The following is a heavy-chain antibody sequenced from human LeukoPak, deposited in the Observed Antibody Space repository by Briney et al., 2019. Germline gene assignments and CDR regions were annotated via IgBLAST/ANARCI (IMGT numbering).Heavy chain of an antibody. CDR1: GGSISNYY. D-gene: IGHD6-19*01. J-gene: IGHJ3*02. V-gene: IGHV4-59*01. Sequence: PSETLSLTCTVSGGSISNYYWSWIRQPPGKGLEWIGYIYYSETTNYNPSLKSRVTISVDTSKNQFSLNLSSVTAADTAVYYCARLQAVGGGWTFDIWGQGTMVTVSS. CDR2: IYYSETT. CDR3: ARLQAVGGGWTFDI.